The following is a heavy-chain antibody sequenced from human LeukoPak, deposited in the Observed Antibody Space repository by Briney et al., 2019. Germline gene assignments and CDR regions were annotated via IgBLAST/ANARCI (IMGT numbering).Heavy chain of an antibody. CDR1: GFTFDDYA. CDR3: AKSRYDILTPYYFDY. D-gene: IGHD3-9*01. V-gene: IGHV3-9*01. Sequence: PGRSLRLSCAASGFTFDDYAMRWVRQAPGKGLEWVSGISWNSGSIGYADSVKGRFTISRDNAKNSLYLQMNSLRAEDTALYYCAKSRYDILTPYYFDYWGQGTLVTVSS. J-gene: IGHJ4*02. CDR2: ISWNSGSI.